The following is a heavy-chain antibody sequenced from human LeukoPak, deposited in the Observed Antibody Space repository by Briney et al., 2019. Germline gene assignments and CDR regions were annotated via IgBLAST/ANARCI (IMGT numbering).Heavy chain of an antibody. CDR2: IYYSGST. J-gene: IGHJ6*03. CDR1: GGSISSYY. V-gene: IGHV4-59*01. CDR3: AAAGSYYLNYYYYMDV. Sequence: SETLSLTCTVSGGSISSYYWSWIRQPPGKGLEWIGYIYYSGSTNYNPSLKSRVTISVDTSKNQFSLKLSPVTAADTAVYYCAAAGSYYLNYYYYMDVWGKGTTVTVSS. D-gene: IGHD1-26*01.